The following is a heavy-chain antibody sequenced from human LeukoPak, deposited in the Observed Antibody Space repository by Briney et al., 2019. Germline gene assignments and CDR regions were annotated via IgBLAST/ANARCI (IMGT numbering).Heavy chain of an antibody. V-gene: IGHV3-15*01. CDR3: TTRLQDGW. CDR2: IKSKSDGGTI. Sequence: PGGSLRLSCVGSGFTFSDAWMSWVRQAPGKGLEWVGRIKSKSDGGTIDYAAPVKGRFTISRDDSRDTLYLQMNSLKTEDTAVYYCTTRLQDGWWGQGTLVTVS. J-gene: IGHJ4*02. CDR1: GFTFSDAW. D-gene: IGHD6-25*01.